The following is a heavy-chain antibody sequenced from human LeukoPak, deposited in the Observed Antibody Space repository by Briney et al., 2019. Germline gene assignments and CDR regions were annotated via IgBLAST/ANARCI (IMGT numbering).Heavy chain of an antibody. CDR1: DGSINIYY. CDR2: IYNSGST. Sequence: SETLSLTCIVSDGSINIYYWSWIRQAPGKGLEWIGYIYNSGSTNYNPSLRRRVTISMDTSKIQFSLRLTSVTAADTAMYYCARGYNYGAHYWFDYWGQGTLVTVSS. CDR3: ARGYNYGAHYWFDY. J-gene: IGHJ4*02. V-gene: IGHV4-59*01. D-gene: IGHD5-18*01.